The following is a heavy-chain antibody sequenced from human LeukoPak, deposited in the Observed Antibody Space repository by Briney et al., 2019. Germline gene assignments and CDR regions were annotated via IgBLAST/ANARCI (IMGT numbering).Heavy chain of an antibody. D-gene: IGHD1-14*01. Sequence: GGSLRLSCAASGFTFSSYGMHWVRQAPGKGLEWVAVIWYDGSNKYYADSVKGRFTISRDNSKNTLYLQMNSLRAEDTAVYYCAKEGYNMGFDYWGQGTLVTVSS. V-gene: IGHV3-30*02. J-gene: IGHJ4*02. CDR3: AKEGYNMGFDY. CDR1: GFTFSSYG. CDR2: IWYDGSNK.